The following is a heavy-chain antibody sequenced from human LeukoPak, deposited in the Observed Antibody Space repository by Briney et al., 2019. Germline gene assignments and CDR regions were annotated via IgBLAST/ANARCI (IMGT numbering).Heavy chain of an antibody. CDR1: GYTFTSYG. V-gene: IGHV1-18*01. Sequence: ASVKVSCKASGYTFTSYGINWVRQAPRQGLEWMGCISAYNGNTKSAQKLQGRVTMTTDTSTSTAYMELSSLRSEDTAVYYCATVLNDYWGQGTLVTVSS. J-gene: IGHJ4*02. CDR3: ATVLNDY. CDR2: ISAYNGNT.